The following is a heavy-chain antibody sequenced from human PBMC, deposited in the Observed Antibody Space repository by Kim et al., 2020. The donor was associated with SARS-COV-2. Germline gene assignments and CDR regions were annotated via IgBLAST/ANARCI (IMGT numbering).Heavy chain of an antibody. D-gene: IGHD3-10*01. CDR2: ISSSSSYI. Sequence: GGSLRLSCAASGFTFSSYSMNWVRQAPGKGLEWVSSISSSSSYIYYADSVKGRFTISRDNAKNSLYLQMNSLRAEDTAVYYCARDFVGYYYYYYGMDVWGQGTTVTVSS. J-gene: IGHJ6*02. CDR3: ARDFVGYYYYYYGMDV. V-gene: IGHV3-21*01. CDR1: GFTFSSYS.